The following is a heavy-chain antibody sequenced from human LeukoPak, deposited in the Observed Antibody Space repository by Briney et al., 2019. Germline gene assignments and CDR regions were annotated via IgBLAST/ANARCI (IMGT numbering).Heavy chain of an antibody. CDR3: ARLSVIVGAALEYYYYYMDV. CDR1: GGSISSYY. V-gene: IGHV4-59*12. D-gene: IGHD1-26*01. CDR2: IYYSGST. J-gene: IGHJ6*03. Sequence: SETLSLTCSVSGGSISSYYWSWIRQPPGKGLEWIGYIYYSGSTNYNPSLKSRVTISVDRSKNQVSLRLTSVTAADTAVYYCARLSVIVGAALEYYYYYMDVWGQGTTVTVSS.